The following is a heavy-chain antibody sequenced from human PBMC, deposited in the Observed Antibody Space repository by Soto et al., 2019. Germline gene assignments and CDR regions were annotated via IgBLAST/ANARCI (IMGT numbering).Heavy chain of an antibody. CDR2: VYHSGNS. J-gene: IGHJ6*02. CDR3: ARGAPGYGLDV. D-gene: IGHD3-10*01. Sequence: SETLSLTCTVSGGSISSYYWSWIRQPPGKGLEWIGYVYHSGNSHYNPSLKSRVSISVDKSKNQFPLKLTSVTAADTAVYFCARGAPGYGLDVWGQGTTVTVSS. V-gene: IGHV4-59*12. CDR1: GGSISSYY.